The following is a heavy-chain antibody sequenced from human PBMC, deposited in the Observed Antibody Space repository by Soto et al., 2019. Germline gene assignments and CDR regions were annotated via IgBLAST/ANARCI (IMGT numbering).Heavy chain of an antibody. CDR3: ASGDSSGYYSGYYYYGMDV. CDR2: IIPIFGTA. V-gene: IGHV1-69*13. J-gene: IGHJ6*02. Sequence: SVKVSCKASGGTFSSYAISWVRQAPGQGLEWMGWIIPIFGTANYAQKFQGRVTITADESTSTAYMELSSLRSEDTAVYYCASGDSSGYYSGYYYYGMDVWGQGTTVTVSS. D-gene: IGHD3-22*01. CDR1: GGTFSSYA.